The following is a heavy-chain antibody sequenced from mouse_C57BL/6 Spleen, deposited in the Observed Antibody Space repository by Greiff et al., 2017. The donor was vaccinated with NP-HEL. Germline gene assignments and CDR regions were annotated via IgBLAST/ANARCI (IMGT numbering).Heavy chain of an antibody. CDR1: GYAFSSSW. D-gene: IGHD1-1*02. CDR2: IYPGDGDT. CDR3: ARKYGDFDY. Sequence: VQLQQPGPELVKPGASVKISCKASGYAFSSSWMNWVKQRPGKGLEWIGRIYPGDGDTNYNGKFKGKATLTADKSSSTAYMQLSSLTSEDSAVYFCARKYGDFDYWGQGTTLTVSS. V-gene: IGHV1-82*01. J-gene: IGHJ2*01.